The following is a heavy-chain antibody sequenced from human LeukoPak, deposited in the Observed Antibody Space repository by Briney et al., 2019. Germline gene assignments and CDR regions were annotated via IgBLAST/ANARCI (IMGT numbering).Heavy chain of an antibody. Sequence: PGGSLRLSCAASGFTFSSYAMSWVRQAPGEGLEWVSAISGSGGSTYYADSVKGRFTISRDNSKNTLYLQMNSLRAEDTAVYYCAKEATRVAVAVLGLFDYWGQGTLVTVSS. CDR2: ISGSGGST. CDR3: AKEATRVAVAVLGLFDY. J-gene: IGHJ4*02. V-gene: IGHV3-23*01. D-gene: IGHD6-19*01. CDR1: GFTFSSYA.